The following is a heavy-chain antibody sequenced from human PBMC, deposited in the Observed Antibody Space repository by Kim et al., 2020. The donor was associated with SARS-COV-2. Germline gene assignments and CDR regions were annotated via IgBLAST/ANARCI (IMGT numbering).Heavy chain of an antibody. CDR1: GFSLTTSGMC. D-gene: IGHD6-25*01. CDR3: ARIYHRLAAGGVDV. CDR2: IDWDDNK. Sequence: SGPTLVNPTQTLTLTCTFSGFSLTTSGMCVNWIRQPPGKALEWLALIDWDDNKYYSTSLKTRLTISKDTSKNQVVLRMTNLDPVDTATYYCARIYHRLAAGGVDVWGQGTTVIVSS. V-gene: IGHV2-70*01. J-gene: IGHJ6*02.